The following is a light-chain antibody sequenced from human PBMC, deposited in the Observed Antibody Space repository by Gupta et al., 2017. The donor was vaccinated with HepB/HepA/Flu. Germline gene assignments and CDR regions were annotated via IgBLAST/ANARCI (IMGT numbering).Light chain of an antibody. CDR2: VAS. V-gene: IGKV3-20*01. CDR1: QNVLNNY. Sequence: EVVFTQSPGTLSLSPGERATLSCRASQNVLNNYLAWYQQKPGQAPKLLLYVASSRATGIPDRFSGSGSGTEFTLTISRLNPEDSAVYYCQQYCNSPRTFGQGTKVEIK. CDR3: QQYCNSPRT. J-gene: IGKJ1*01.